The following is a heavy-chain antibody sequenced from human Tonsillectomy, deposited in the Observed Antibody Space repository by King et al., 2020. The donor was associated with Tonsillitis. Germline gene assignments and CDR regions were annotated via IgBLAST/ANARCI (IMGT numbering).Heavy chain of an antibody. Sequence: VQLVESGGGLVKPGGSLRLSCAASGFSFSGYSMNWVRQAPGKGLEWVSSINGRSTYKYYADSVKGRFTISRDNAKNSLYLQINSLRAEDTAVYYCAREAFRYDILTGLYGMDVWGQGTTVTVS. CDR3: AREAFRYDILTGLYGMDV. J-gene: IGHJ6*02. V-gene: IGHV3-21*01. D-gene: IGHD3-9*01. CDR1: GFSFSGYS. CDR2: INGRSTYK.